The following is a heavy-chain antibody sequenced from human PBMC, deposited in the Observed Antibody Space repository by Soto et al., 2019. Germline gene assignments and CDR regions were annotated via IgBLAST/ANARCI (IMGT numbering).Heavy chain of an antibody. CDR3: ANSRTTLTTGFDC. V-gene: IGHV3-30*18. J-gene: IGHJ4*02. CDR2: ISSDGSDK. CDR1: GFTFSNYA. D-gene: IGHD4-17*01. Sequence: GGSLRLSCVASGFTFSNYAMHWVRQAPGKGLGRVAVISSDGSDKYYLYSVRDRFTISRDNSKNTLYLQMNNLRPEDTAMYYCANSRTTLTTGFDCWGQGALVTVAT.